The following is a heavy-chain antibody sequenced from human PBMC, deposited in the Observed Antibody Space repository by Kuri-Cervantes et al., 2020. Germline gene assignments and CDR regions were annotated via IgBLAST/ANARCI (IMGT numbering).Heavy chain of an antibody. CDR1: GYTFTYRY. J-gene: IGHJ5*02. Sequence: SVKVSCKASGYTFTYRYLHWVRQAPGQALEWMGWITPFNGNTNYAQKFQDRVTITRDRSMSTAYMELSSLRSEDTAVYYCARGGGGDCYSGCWFDPWGQGTLVTVSS. D-gene: IGHD2-21*02. V-gene: IGHV1-45*02. CDR2: ITPFNGNT. CDR3: ARGGGGDCYSGCWFDP.